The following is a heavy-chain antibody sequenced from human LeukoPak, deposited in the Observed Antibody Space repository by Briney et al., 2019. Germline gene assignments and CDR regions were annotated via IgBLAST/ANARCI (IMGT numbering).Heavy chain of an antibody. D-gene: IGHD3-22*01. V-gene: IGHV4-39*01. CDR2: IYSRGST. CDR3: ARRRTDYYDSSGAFDM. J-gene: IGHJ3*02. Sequence: SETLSLTCTVSGGSIRSSSYDWGWIRQPPGKGLEWIGSIYSRGSTYYNPSLKSRVTISVVTSKSQFSLKLSSVTAADTAVYYCARRRTDYYDSSGAFDMWGQGTMVTASS. CDR1: GGSIRSSSYD.